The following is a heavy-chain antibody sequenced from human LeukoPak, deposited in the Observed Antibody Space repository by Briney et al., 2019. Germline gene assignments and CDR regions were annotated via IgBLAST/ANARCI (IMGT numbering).Heavy chain of an antibody. J-gene: IGHJ3*02. CDR2: IRQDGSEK. Sequence: GGSLRLSCAASGFTVSSNYMSWVRQAPGKGLEWVANIRQDGSEKYYVDSVKGRFTISRDNAKNSLYLQMNSLRAEDTSVYYCARLTTNPDAFDIWGQGTMVTVSS. CDR3: ARLTTNPDAFDI. V-gene: IGHV3-7*01. D-gene: IGHD2-8*01. CDR1: GFTVSSNY.